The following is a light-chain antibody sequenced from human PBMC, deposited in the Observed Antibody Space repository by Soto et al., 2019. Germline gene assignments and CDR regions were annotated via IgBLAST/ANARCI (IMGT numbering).Light chain of an antibody. CDR2: DAS. CDR3: QQYNRGT. Sequence: DILMTQSPSTLSASVGDRVTITCRPSQSISSWLAWYQQKPGKAPKLLIYDASSLESGVPSRFSGSGSGTEFTLTISSRQPDDFATYYCQQYNRGTFGQGTKVEIK. J-gene: IGKJ1*01. CDR1: QSISSW. V-gene: IGKV1-5*01.